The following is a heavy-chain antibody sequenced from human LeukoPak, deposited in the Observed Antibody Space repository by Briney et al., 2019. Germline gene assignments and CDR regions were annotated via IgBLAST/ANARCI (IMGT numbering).Heavy chain of an antibody. CDR2: ISSSGSTI. D-gene: IGHD4-17*01. CDR3: ARVQDGEGAFDI. J-gene: IGHJ3*02. V-gene: IGHV3-11*04. Sequence: SGGSLRLSCAASGFTFSDYYMSWIRQAPGKGLEWVSYISSSGSTIYYAGSVKGRFTISRDNAKNSLYPQMNSLRAEDTAVYYCARVQDGEGAFDIWGQGTMVTVSS. CDR1: GFTFSDYY.